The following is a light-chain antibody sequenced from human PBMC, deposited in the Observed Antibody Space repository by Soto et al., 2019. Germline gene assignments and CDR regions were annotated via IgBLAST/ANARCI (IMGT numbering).Light chain of an antibody. V-gene: IGKV1-5*01. J-gene: IGKJ5*01. CDR2: AAS. Sequence: DIQMTQSTSTLSASIGHRVTITCRASQSISSWLAWYQQKPGKAPKLLIYAASTLQSGVPSRFSGSGSGTDFTLTISSLQPEDFATYYCQQLNSYPITFGQGTRLEIK. CDR1: QSISSW. CDR3: QQLNSYPIT.